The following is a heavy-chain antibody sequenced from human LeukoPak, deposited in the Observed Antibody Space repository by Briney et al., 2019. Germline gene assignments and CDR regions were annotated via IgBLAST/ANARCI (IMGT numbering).Heavy chain of an antibody. D-gene: IGHD3-22*01. CDR1: GFTFSSYG. V-gene: IGHV3-23*01. J-gene: IGHJ4*02. CDR3: ATATDYYDSSGYYSRWYYFDY. Sequence: GGSLRLSCAASGFTFSSYGMSWVRQAPGKGLEWVSAISGSGGSTYYADSVKGRFTISRDNSKNTLYLQMNSLRAEDTAVYYCATATDYYDSSGYYSRWYYFDYWGQGTLVTVSS. CDR2: ISGSGGST.